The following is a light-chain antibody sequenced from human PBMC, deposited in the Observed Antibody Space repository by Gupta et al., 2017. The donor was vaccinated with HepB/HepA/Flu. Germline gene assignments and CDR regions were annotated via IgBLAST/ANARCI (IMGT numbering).Light chain of an antibody. Sequence: EIVMTQSPATLSVSPGERATLSCRASQSLSTDLVWYQQKPGQAPRLLIYGASTRATDIPARFSGSGSGTEFTLTISSLQSEDSAVYYCQQQHDWPPGDSFGQGTKLEIK. CDR1: QSLSTD. CDR3: QQQHDWPPGDS. CDR2: GAS. J-gene: IGKJ2*03. V-gene: IGKV3-15*01.